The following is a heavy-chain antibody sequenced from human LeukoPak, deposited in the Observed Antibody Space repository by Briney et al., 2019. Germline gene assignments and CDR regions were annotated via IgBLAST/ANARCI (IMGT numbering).Heavy chain of an antibody. J-gene: IGHJ6*03. D-gene: IGHD5-18*01. CDR3: ARVIIDTARGRYYYYYMDV. CDR1: GYTFTSYD. V-gene: IGHV1-8*01. Sequence: GASVKVSCKASGYTFTSYDINWVRQATGQGLEWMGWMNPNSGNTGYAQKFQGRVTMTRNTSISTAYMELSSLRSEDTAVYYCARVIIDTARGRYYYYYMDVWGKGTMVTVSS. CDR2: MNPNSGNT.